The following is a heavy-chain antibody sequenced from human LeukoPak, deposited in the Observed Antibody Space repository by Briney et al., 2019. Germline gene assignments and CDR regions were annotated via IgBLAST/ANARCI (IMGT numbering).Heavy chain of an antibody. CDR1: GFTFSTYT. V-gene: IGHV3-21*01. D-gene: IGHD3-9*01. CDR2: ISSSSIFI. Sequence: PGGSLRLSCEASGFTFSTYTMDWVRQAPGKGLEWVSSISSSSIFIYYADSLKGRFTISRDNAKNSLYLQMNSLRAEDTAVYYCARDMGYYDVLTNYYRDEDAFDIWGQGTMVIVSS. CDR3: ARDMGYYDVLTNYYRDEDAFDI. J-gene: IGHJ3*02.